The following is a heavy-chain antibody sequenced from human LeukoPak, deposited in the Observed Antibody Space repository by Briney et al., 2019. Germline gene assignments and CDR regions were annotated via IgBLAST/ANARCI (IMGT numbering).Heavy chain of an antibody. J-gene: IGHJ4*02. CDR1: GYTFTSYG. Sequence: PLASVKVSCKASGYTFTSYGISWVRQAPGQGLEWMGWISAYNGNTNYAQKLQGRVTMTTDTSTSTAYMELRSLRSDDTAVYYCASGVGYCTNGVCYLGYFDYWGQGTLVTVSS. D-gene: IGHD2-8*01. V-gene: IGHV1-18*01. CDR2: ISAYNGNT. CDR3: ASGVGYCTNGVCYLGYFDY.